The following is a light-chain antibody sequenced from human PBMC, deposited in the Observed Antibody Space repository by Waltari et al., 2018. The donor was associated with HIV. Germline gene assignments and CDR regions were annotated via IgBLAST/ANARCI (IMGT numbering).Light chain of an antibody. CDR1: SSNIGSNY. J-gene: IGLJ2*01. CDR2: DNK. CDR3: GTWDSSLSAYVV. V-gene: IGLV1-51*01. Sequence: QSVLTQPPSVSAAPGQKVTISCSGTSSNIGSNYVSWYPQPPGTAPKLLIYDNKKRPTGLPDRFSGSTSGTSATLGITGLQAGDEADYYCGTWDSSLSAYVVFGGGTKLTVL.